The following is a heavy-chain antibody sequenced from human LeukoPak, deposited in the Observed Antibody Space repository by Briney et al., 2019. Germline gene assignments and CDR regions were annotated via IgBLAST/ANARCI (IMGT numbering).Heavy chain of an antibody. V-gene: IGHV3-30*18. J-gene: IGHJ4*02. CDR1: GFTFSSYG. Sequence: GRSLRLSCAASGFTFSSYGMHWVRQAPGKGLGWVAVISYDGSNKYYADSVKGRFTISRDNSKNTLYLQMNSLRAEDTAVYYCAKGLHLWFGELSDWGQGTLVTVSS. CDR3: AKGLHLWFGELSD. D-gene: IGHD3-10*01. CDR2: ISYDGSNK.